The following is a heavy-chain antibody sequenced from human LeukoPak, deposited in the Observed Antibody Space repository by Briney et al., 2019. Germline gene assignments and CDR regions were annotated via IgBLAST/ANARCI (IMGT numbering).Heavy chain of an antibody. CDR3: ARRRRGYSYGYYY. CDR1: GVSISSSNSY. V-gene: IGHV4-39*01. CDR2: IYYSGNT. Sequence: SETLSLTCTVSGVSISSSNSYWGWIRQPPGKGLEWIGSIYYSGNTYYNASLKSQVSISIDTSKNQFSLRLTSVTAADTAVYYCARRRRGYSYGYYYWGQGTLVTVSS. J-gene: IGHJ4*02. D-gene: IGHD5-18*01.